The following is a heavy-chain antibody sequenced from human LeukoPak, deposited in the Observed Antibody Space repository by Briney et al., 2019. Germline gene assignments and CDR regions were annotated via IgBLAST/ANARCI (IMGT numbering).Heavy chain of an antibody. CDR1: GFTFSSYW. V-gene: IGHV3-66*01. J-gene: IGHJ4*02. D-gene: IGHD3-22*01. CDR3: AREWKTYYYDSSGYYRTRFFDY. Sequence: GGSLRLSCAASGFTFSSYWMHWVRQAPGKGLEWVSVIYSGGSTYYADSVKGRFTISRDNSKNTLYLQMNSLRAEDTAMYYCAREWKTYYYDSSGYYRTRFFDYWGQGTLVTVSS. CDR2: IYSGGST.